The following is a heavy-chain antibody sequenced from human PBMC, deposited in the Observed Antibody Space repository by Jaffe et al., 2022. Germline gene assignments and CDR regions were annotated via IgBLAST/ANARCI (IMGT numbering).Heavy chain of an antibody. V-gene: IGHV3-48*01. D-gene: IGHD2-21*01. CDR1: GFTFSSYS. CDR3: VKSWGGSSPRQG. J-gene: IGHJ4*02. Sequence: EVQLVESGGGLVQPGGSLRLSCAASGFTFSSYSMNWVRQASGKGLEWVSYISSSSSTIYYTDSVKGRFTISRDNAKNSLYLQMNSLRAEDTALYYCVKSWGGSSPRQGWGQGTLVTVSS. CDR2: ISSSSSTI.